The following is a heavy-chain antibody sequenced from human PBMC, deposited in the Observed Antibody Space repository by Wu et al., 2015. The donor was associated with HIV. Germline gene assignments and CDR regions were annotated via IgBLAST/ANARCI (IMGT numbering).Heavy chain of an antibody. CDR1: GYTFTDHY. D-gene: IGHD3-16*01. CDR3: GREQYGAVSGLSMDV. J-gene: IGHJ6*04. Sequence: QLVQSGAEVTKPGASVSVSCQTSGYTFTDHYIHWVRQAPGQGLEWVGTLNPSGGRRRNALKFRDRITMTRDMSTSTVYMELKRLTSEDTAIYYCGREQYGAVSGLSMDVWGKGTTVIVFS. V-gene: IGHV1-46*01. CDR2: LNPSGGRR.